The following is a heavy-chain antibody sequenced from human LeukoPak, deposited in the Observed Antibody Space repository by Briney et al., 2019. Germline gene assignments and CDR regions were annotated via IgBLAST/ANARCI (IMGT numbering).Heavy chain of an antibody. CDR2: ISDDDTYK. CDR3: AKEGIAGFDY. V-gene: IGHV3-30-3*01. CDR1: GFTFNSYS. Sequence: GGSLRLSCAASGFTFNSYSMHWVRQAPGKGLEWVTAISDDDTYKFYADSVKGRFTISRDNSKNTLHLQMNSLRADDTAVYYCAKEGIAGFDYWGQGTLVTVSS. D-gene: IGHD6-13*01. J-gene: IGHJ4*02.